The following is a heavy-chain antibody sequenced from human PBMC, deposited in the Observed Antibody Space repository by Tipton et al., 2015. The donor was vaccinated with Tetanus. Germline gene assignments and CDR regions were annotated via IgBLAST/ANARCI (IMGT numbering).Heavy chain of an antibody. J-gene: IGHJ4*02. CDR3: ARGRVGAAY. Sequence: QLVQSGAEVKKPGASVTVSCKASGYNFSSCDVNWVRRASGQGLEWLGWTNPLTGKTGYAEKFQGRVTMTADASISTAYLELTSLTSDDTAVYYCARGRVGAAYWGQGSLVTVSS. CDR2: TNPLTGKT. V-gene: IGHV1-8*01. D-gene: IGHD2-15*01. CDR1: GYNFSSCD.